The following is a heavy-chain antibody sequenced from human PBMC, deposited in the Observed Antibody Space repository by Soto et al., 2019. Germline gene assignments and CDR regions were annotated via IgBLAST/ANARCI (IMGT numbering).Heavy chain of an antibody. CDR2: ISSGLDYI. CDR3: ARGVGNTPLKRFVFYPDV. Sequence: EVQLVESGGGLVKPGGSLRLSCSTSGFNFIPYTMNWLRQAQGRGLEWVSCISSGLDYIYYADSLEGRFTIYRDNDKSSLSLRMNSLRDEDTAVYYCARGVGNTPLKRFVFYPDVWGKATTVTVSS. CDR1: GFNFIPYT. D-gene: IGHD2-15*01. J-gene: IGHJ6*04. V-gene: IGHV3-21*01.